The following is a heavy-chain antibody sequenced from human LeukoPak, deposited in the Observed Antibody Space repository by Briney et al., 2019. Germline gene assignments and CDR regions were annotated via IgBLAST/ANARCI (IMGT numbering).Heavy chain of an antibody. CDR2: INTDGDSA. Sequence: PGGSLRLSCAASGFTFSSYWMHWVRQAPGKGLVWVSHINTDGDSATYGDSAKGRFTISRDNAKNTLYLQMNSLRVKDTAVYYCARGTATTAGIDYWGQGTLVTVSS. CDR3: ARGTATTAGIDY. V-gene: IGHV3-74*01. J-gene: IGHJ4*02. CDR1: GFTFSSYW. D-gene: IGHD6-13*01.